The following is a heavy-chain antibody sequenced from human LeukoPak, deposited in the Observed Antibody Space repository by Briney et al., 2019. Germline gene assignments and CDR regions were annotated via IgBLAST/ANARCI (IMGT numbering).Heavy chain of an antibody. CDR1: GFTFSNYY. CDR3: ANLRNAY. J-gene: IGHJ4*02. V-gene: IGHV3-23*01. CDR2: ISASGGST. Sequence: HPGGSLRLSCAVSGFTFSNYYFNWVHQAPGEGLEWVSTISASGGSTYYSDSVKGRFTISRDNSKNTLYLQMNSLRADDTAVYYCANLRNAYWGQGTLVTVSS.